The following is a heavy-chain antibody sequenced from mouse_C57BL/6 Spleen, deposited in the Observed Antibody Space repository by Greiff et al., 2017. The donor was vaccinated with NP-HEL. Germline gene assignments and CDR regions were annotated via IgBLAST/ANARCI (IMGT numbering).Heavy chain of an antibody. Sequence: KQSCKASGYTFTSYWMHWVKQRPGRGLEWIGRIDPNSGGTKYNEKFKSKATLNVDKPSSTAYMQLSSLTSEDSAVYYCARNYYGSSLFDYWGQGTTLTVSS. J-gene: IGHJ2*01. V-gene: IGHV1-72*01. CDR2: IDPNSGGT. D-gene: IGHD1-1*01. CDR3: ARNYYGSSLFDY. CDR1: GYTFTSYW.